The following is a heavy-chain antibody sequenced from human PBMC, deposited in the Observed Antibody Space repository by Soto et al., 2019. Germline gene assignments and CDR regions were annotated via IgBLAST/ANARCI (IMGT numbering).Heavy chain of an antibody. J-gene: IGHJ4*02. CDR2: IGGTRGST. CDR3: AKDMMDILTGYPPGPFDT. D-gene: IGHD3-9*01. Sequence: GYLRLSCTASRFTISSFALGGVSRAPGKRLEWVSAIGGTRGSTYYADSVKGRFTISRDNSKNTLSLQMNSLRAEDTAVYYWAKDMMDILTGYPPGPFDTWGQGILVTVSS. V-gene: IGHV3-23*01. CDR1: RFTISSFA.